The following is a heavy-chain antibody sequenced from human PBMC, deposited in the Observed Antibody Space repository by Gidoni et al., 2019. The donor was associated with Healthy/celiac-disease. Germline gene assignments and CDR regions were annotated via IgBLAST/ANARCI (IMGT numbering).Heavy chain of an antibody. CDR2: IIPIFGTA. Sequence: QVQLVQSGAEVKKPGSSVKVSCTASGGTFSSSAISWVRQAPGQGLEWMGGIIPIFGTANYAQKFQGRVTITADESTSTAYMELSSLRSEDTAVYYCARGNGVYSSGWHGDWFDPWGQGTLVTVSS. J-gene: IGHJ5*02. D-gene: IGHD6-19*01. V-gene: IGHV1-69*01. CDR1: GGTFSSSA. CDR3: ARGNGVYSSGWHGDWFDP.